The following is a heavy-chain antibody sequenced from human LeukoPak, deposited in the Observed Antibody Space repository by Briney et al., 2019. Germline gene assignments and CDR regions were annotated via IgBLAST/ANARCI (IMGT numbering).Heavy chain of an antibody. J-gene: IGHJ4*02. D-gene: IGHD4-17*01. CDR1: GFTFSYYG. Sequence: GGSLRLSCAASGFTFSYYGMHWVRQAPDKGLEWVAFIRYDGNDKFYAESVKGRFTISRDTSRNTLYLQMNSLRPEDTAVYYCARPDYGHAFDYWGQGTLVTVSS. V-gene: IGHV3-30*02. CDR3: ARPDYGHAFDY. CDR2: IRYDGNDK.